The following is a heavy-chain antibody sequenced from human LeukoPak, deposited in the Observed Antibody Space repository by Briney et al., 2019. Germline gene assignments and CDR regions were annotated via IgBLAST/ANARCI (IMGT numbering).Heavy chain of an antibody. V-gene: IGHV3-23*01. J-gene: IGHJ5*02. CDR1: GFNFSSYA. CDR3: AKSPYYDSSIYISWFDP. Sequence: PGGSLRLSCAASGFNFSSYAVSWVRQAPGKGLDWVSTISGGGGSTFYAHSVKGRFTISRDNSKNTLFLQVNSLRAEDTAVYYCAKSPYYDSSIYISWFDPWGQGTLVTVSS. D-gene: IGHD3-22*01. CDR2: ISGGGGST.